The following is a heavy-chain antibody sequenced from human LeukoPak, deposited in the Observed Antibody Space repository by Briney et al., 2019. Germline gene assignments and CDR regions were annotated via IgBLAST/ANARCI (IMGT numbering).Heavy chain of an antibody. CDR1: GGSISSYY. J-gene: IGHJ3*02. CDR2: FYYSGST. V-gene: IGHV4-59*01. Sequence: SETLSLTCTVSGGSISSYYWSWIRQPPGKGLEWIGYFYYSGSTNYNPSLKSRVTISVDTSKNQFSLKLSSVTAADTAVYYCARSARPWAFDIWGQGTMVTVSS. CDR3: ARSARPWAFDI.